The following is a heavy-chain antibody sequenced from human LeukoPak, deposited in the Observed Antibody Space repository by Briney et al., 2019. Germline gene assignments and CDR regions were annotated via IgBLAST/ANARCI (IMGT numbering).Heavy chain of an antibody. CDR2: ISSSSSTI. J-gene: IGHJ4*02. D-gene: IGHD3/OR15-3a*01. Sequence: GGSLRLSCAASGFTFSSYSMNWVRQAPGKGLEWVSYISSSSSTIYYADSVKGRFTISRDNAKNSLYLQMNSLRAEDTAMYYCARDARTGEFDYWGQGTLVTVSS. V-gene: IGHV3-48*01. CDR3: ARDARTGEFDY. CDR1: GFTFSSYS.